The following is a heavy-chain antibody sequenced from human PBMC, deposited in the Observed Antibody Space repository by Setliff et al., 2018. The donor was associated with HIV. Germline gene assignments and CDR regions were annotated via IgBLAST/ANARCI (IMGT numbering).Heavy chain of an antibody. CDR3: AKDYTPTFWEYNWFDV. Sequence: GGPLRLSCAASGFTFSSYAMSWVRQAPGKGLEWVSAISGSGGSTYYAHSVKGRFTISRDNSRDTLYLEMNNLRAEDTALYYCAKDYTPTFWEYNWFDVWGQGTQVTVSS. CDR2: ISGSGGST. V-gene: IGHV3-23*01. D-gene: IGHD3-16*01. CDR1: GFTFSSYA. J-gene: IGHJ5*02.